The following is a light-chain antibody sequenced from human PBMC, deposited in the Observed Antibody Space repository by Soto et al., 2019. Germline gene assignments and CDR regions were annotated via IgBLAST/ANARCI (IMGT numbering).Light chain of an antibody. CDR2: DVS. CDR1: SSDVGGSKY. J-gene: IGLJ3*02. CDR3: CSYAGSYTVM. V-gene: IGLV2-11*01. Sequence: QSALTQPRSVSGSPGQSVTISCTGTSSDVGGSKYVSWYQQHPGKAPKLMIYDVSKRPSGVPDRFSGSKAGYTASLTISGLQAEDEADYYCCSYAGSYTVMFDVGTKRTVL.